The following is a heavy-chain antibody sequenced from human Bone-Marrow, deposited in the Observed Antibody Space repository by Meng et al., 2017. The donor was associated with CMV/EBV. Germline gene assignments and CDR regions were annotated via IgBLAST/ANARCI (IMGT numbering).Heavy chain of an antibody. CDR3: AGAFRGGYYTNDY. J-gene: IGHJ4*02. CDR1: GFTCSTYI. D-gene: IGHD3-3*01. CDR2: ISSTSRYI. Sequence: PSGFTCSTYIMNWVRQAQGKGLEWVSFISSTSRYIFYADSVKGRFTISRDNAKNSVYIQMNSLRAEDTAVYYCAGAFRGGYYTNDYWGQGTLVTVSS. V-gene: IGHV3-21*01.